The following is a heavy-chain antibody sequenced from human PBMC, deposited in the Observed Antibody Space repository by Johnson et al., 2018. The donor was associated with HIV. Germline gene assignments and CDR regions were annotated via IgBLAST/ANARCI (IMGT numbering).Heavy chain of an antibody. V-gene: IGHV3-33*06. D-gene: IGHD3-22*01. Sequence: QVQLVESGGGVVQPGRSLRLSCAASGFTFSSYGMHWVRQAPGKGLEWVAVIWYDGSNKFYGDSVKGRFTISRDNSKNTLYLQMNSLRAEDTAIYYCAKGDYYDTRAAFDIWGQGTMVTVSS. CDR3: AKGDYYDTRAAFDI. CDR2: IWYDGSNK. J-gene: IGHJ3*02. CDR1: GFTFSSYG.